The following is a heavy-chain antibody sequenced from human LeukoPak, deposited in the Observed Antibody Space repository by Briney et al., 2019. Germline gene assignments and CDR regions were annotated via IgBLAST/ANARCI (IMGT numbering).Heavy chain of an antibody. D-gene: IGHD1-26*01. V-gene: IGHV4-59*01. Sequence: PSETLSLTCTVSGGSISSYYWSWIRQPPGKGLEWIGYIYYSGSTNYNPSLKSRVTISVDTSKNQFSLKLSSVTAADTAVYYCARAPSGSYGAFDYRGQGTLVTVSS. CDR1: GGSISSYY. J-gene: IGHJ4*02. CDR3: ARAPSGSYGAFDY. CDR2: IYYSGST.